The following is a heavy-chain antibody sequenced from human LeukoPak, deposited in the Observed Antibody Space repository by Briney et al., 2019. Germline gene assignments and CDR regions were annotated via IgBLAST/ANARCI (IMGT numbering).Heavy chain of an antibody. J-gene: IGHJ6*03. D-gene: IGHD3-10*01. CDR2: IYYSGST. CDR1: GGSISSSSYY. V-gene: IGHV4-39*01. CDR3: ARVLYYYGSGSSTHINYYYYYMDV. Sequence: SETLSLTCTVSGGSISSSSYYWGWIRQPPGKGLEWIGSIYYSGSTYYNPSLKSRVTISVDTSKNQFSLKLSSVTAADTAVYYCARVLYYYGSGSSTHINYYYYYMDVWGKGTTVTVSS.